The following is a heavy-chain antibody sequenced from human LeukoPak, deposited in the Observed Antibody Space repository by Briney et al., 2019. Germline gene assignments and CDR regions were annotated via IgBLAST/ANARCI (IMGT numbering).Heavy chain of an antibody. D-gene: IGHD5-24*01. V-gene: IGHV1-69*13. J-gene: IGHJ4*02. Sequence: SVKVSCKASGGTFSSYAISWVRQAPGQGLEWMGGIIPIFGTANYAQKFQGRVTITADESTSTAYMELSSLRSEDTAVYYCARGHRDSATDLNPFDYWGQGTLVTVSS. CDR1: GGTFSSYA. CDR2: IIPIFGTA. CDR3: ARGHRDSATDLNPFDY.